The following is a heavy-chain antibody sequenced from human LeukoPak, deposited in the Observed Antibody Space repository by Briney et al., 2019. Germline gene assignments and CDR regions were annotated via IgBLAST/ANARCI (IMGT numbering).Heavy chain of an antibody. CDR3: ARVGGTNYYYYGMDV. Sequence: SETLSLTCTVSGGSISSYYWSWIRQPPGKGLEWIGYIYYSGSTNYDPSLKSRVTISVDTSKNQFSLKLSSVTAADTAVYYCARVGGTNYYYYGMDVWGQGTTVAVSS. J-gene: IGHJ6*02. V-gene: IGHV4-59*01. D-gene: IGHD2-2*01. CDR1: GGSISSYY. CDR2: IYYSGST.